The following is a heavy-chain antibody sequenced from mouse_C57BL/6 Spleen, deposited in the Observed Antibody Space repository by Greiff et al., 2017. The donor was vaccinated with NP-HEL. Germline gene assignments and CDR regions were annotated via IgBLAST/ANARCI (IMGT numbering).Heavy chain of an antibody. CDR2: IYPSDSET. CDR3: ARNPYYGSSLDY. J-gene: IGHJ2*01. CDR1: GYTFTSYW. D-gene: IGHD1-1*01. Sequence: QVQLQQPGAELVRPGSSVKLSCKASGYTFTSYWMDWVKQRPGRGLEWIGNIYPSDSETHYNQKFKDKATLTVDKSSSTAYMQLSSLTSEDSAVYYCARNPYYGSSLDYWGQGTTLTVSS. V-gene: IGHV1-61*01.